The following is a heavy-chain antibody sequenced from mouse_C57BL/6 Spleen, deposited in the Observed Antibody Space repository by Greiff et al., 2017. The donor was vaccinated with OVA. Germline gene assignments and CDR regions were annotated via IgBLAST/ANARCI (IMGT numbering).Heavy chain of an antibody. CDR1: GYTFTSYW. Sequence: QVQLQQSGAELVRPGASVKLSCKASGYTFTSYWMQWVKQRPGQGLEWIGEIDPSDSYTNYNQKFKGKATLTVDTSSSTAYMQLSSLTSEDSAVYYCARIYYGNFDYWGQGTTLTVSS. CDR3: ARIYYGNFDY. CDR2: IDPSDSYT. V-gene: IGHV1-50*01. D-gene: IGHD2-1*01. J-gene: IGHJ2*01.